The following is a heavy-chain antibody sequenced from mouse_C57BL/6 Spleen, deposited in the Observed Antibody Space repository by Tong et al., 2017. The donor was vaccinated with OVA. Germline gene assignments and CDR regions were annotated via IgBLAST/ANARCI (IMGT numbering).Heavy chain of an antibody. D-gene: IGHD1-1*01. J-gene: IGHJ4*01. CDR2: ISSGSSTI. Sequence: EVQLQASGGGLVKPGGSLKLSCAASGFTFSDYGMHWVRQAPEKGLEWVAYISSGSSTIYYADTVKGRFTISRDNAKNTLFLQMTSLRSEDTAMYYCARRATVVDYYAMDYWGQVTSVTVSS. V-gene: IGHV5-17*01. CDR3: ARRATVVDYYAMDY. CDR1: GFTFSDYG.